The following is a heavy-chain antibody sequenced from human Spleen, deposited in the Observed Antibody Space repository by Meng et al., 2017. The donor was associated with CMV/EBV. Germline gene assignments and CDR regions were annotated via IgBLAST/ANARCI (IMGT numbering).Heavy chain of an antibody. J-gene: IGHJ4*02. CDR3: AKSQYSSSWHDDY. D-gene: IGHD6-13*01. CDR2: IYSGGSST. V-gene: IGHV3-23*03. CDR1: GFTFSSYA. Sequence: AASGFTFSSYAMSWVRQAPGKGLEWVSVIYSGGSSTYYADSVKGRFTISRDNSKNTLYLQMNSLRAEDTAVYYCAKSQYSSSWHDDYWGQGTLVTVSS.